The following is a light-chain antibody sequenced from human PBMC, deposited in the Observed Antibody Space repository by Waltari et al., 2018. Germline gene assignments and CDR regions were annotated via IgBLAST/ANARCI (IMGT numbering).Light chain of an antibody. CDR1: SRDIGNSKY. CDR2: EVI. Sequence: QSALTQPPSASGSPGQSVTLSCTGTSRDIGNSKYVSWYQQHPGKAPNLLIYEVIKRPSGVPDRFSGSKSGNTASLTVSGLQAEDEAVYYCSSYAGLKVFGGGTKLTVL. CDR3: SSYAGLKV. V-gene: IGLV2-8*01. J-gene: IGLJ2*01.